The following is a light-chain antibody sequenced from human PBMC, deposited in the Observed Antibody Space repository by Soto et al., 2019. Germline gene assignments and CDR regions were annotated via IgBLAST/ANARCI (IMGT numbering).Light chain of an antibody. CDR2: AAS. Sequence: IQMTQSPSSLSASVGDRVTITCRASQGIKDDLGWYQQKPGEGPKFLIFAASTLQSGVPSRFSGSGYGTHFTLTISSLQPEDVATYYCLQDYDFPWTFGQGTKV. J-gene: IGKJ1*01. CDR1: QGIKDD. V-gene: IGKV1-6*01. CDR3: LQDYDFPWT.